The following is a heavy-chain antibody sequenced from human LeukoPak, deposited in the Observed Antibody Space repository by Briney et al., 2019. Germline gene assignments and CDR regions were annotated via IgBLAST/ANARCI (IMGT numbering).Heavy chain of an antibody. CDR3: ARHAGGIAAAGTRPFDY. Sequence: KSSETLSLTCTVSGASFSSRTYYWGWIRQPPGKGLEWFGSIYYSGSTFYNPSLKCRVTMSVDTSKNQFSLKLSPVTAADTAVYYCARHAGGIAAAGTRPFDYWGQGTLVTVSS. V-gene: IGHV4-39*01. J-gene: IGHJ4*02. CDR1: GASFSSRTYY. CDR2: IYYSGST. D-gene: IGHD6-13*01.